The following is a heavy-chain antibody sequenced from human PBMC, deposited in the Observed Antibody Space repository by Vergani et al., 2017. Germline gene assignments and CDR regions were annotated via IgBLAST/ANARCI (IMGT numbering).Heavy chain of an antibody. V-gene: IGHV3-66*02. J-gene: IGHJ4*01. CDR2: IKSDGRT. CDR3: TRSECSGTTCYGHYFDL. Sequence: VELLESGGGLAQPGGSLRVSCSASGFRVTTYYMSWVRQAPGKGLEWVSVIKSDGRTSYAESVRGRFTISRDTSRNAVYLQMNILRFEDTGVYYCTRSECSGTTCYGHYFDLWGHGILVTVSS. CDR1: GFRVTTYY. D-gene: IGHD2-15*01.